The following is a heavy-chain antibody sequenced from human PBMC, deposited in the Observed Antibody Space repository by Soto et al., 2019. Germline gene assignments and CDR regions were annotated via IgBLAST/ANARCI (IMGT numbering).Heavy chain of an antibody. Sequence: GGSLRLSCAASGFPFSSTDMTWVRQAPGKGLDWVSTIDGSGGTTYYADSVKGRFTISRDNSMNTVYLQMNSLRAEDTAVYYCARDSIVGAIYFDYWGQGTLVTVSS. D-gene: IGHD1-26*01. CDR1: GFPFSSTD. J-gene: IGHJ4*02. CDR2: IDGSGGTT. V-gene: IGHV3-23*01. CDR3: ARDSIVGAIYFDY.